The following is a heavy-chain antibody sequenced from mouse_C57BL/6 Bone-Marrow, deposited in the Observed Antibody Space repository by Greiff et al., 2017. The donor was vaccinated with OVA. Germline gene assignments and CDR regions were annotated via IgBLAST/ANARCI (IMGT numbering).Heavy chain of an antibody. CDR3: ARHGANWDVWYFDG. D-gene: IGHD4-1*01. V-gene: IGHV1-62-2*01. CDR2: FYPGSGSI. Sequence: VLLVESGAELVKPGASVKLSCKASGYTFTEYPIHWVKQRSGQGLEWIGWFYPGSGSIKYNEKFKDKATLPADKSSSTVYMELSRLTSEDSAVYFCARHGANWDVWYFDGWGTGTTVTVAS. J-gene: IGHJ1*03. CDR1: GYTFTEYP.